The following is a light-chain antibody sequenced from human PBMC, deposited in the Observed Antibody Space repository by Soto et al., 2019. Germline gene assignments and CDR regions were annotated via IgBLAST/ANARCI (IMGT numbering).Light chain of an antibody. CDR2: GAS. CDR3: QPYNNWPLT. CDR1: QSVSDN. V-gene: IGKV3D-15*01. Sequence: EIVLTQSPATLSVSPGERVTLSCRASQSVSDNLAWYQQKPGQAPRLLIYGASIRATDIPARFSGSGSGTEFSLTISSLQSEDFAVYYCQPYNNWPLTFGGGTKVDI. J-gene: IGKJ4*01.